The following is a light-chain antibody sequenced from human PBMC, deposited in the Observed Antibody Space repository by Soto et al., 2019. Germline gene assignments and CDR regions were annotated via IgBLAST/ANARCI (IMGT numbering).Light chain of an antibody. CDR2: GAS. Sequence: EVVMTQSPATLSMSPGERATLSCRASQSVSSNLAWYQQKPGQAPRLLIYGASTRAGGIPARFSGSGSGTEFTLTISSLQSEDVGVYFCQQYHMWPLTSGGGTKVDIK. J-gene: IGKJ4*01. V-gene: IGKV3-15*01. CDR3: QQYHMWPLT. CDR1: QSVSSN.